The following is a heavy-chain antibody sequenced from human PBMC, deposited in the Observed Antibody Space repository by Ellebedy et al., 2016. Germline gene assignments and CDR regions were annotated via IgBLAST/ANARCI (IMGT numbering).Heavy chain of an antibody. J-gene: IGHJ6*02. D-gene: IGHD3-22*01. V-gene: IGHV3-48*01. CDR3: ARDYPTAYDTPGLGMDV. CDR1: GFTFSSYS. Sequence: GGSLRLSCAASGFTFSSYSMNWVRQAPGKGLEWVSYISSSSSTIYYADSVKGRFTISRDNAKNSLYLQMNSLRAEDTAVYYCARDYPTAYDTPGLGMDVWGQGTTVTVSS. CDR2: ISSSSSTI.